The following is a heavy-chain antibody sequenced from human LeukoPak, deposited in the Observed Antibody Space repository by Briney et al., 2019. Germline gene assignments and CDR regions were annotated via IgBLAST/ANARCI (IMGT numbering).Heavy chain of an antibody. J-gene: IGHJ4*02. CDR1: GFTFSNYA. V-gene: IGHV3-23*01. D-gene: IGHD1-26*01. CDR3: AKDMEEWELGEGYFDY. CDR2: ITGGDGTT. Sequence: GSLRLSCEASGFTFSNYAMSWVRQAPGKGLEWVSVITGGDGTTYYGDSVKGRFSISRDNSKNTVYLQMNSLRVEDTAIYYCAKDMEEWELGEGYFDYWGQGILVTVSS.